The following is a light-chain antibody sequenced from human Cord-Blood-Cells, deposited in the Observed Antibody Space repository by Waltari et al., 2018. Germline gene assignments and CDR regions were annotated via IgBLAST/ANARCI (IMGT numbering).Light chain of an antibody. Sequence: EIVLTQSPATLSLSPGERATLSCRASQNVSSYLAWYQQKPGQAPRLLIYDASNRATGIPARFSGSGSGTDFTLTISSLEPEDFAVYYCQQKTFGQGTKVEIK. CDR3: QQKT. CDR2: DAS. V-gene: IGKV3-11*01. J-gene: IGKJ1*01. CDR1: QNVSSY.